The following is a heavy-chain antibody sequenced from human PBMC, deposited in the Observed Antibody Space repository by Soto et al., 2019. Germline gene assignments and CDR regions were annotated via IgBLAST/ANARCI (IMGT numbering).Heavy chain of an antibody. J-gene: IGHJ4*02. CDR3: AITSVADASFDY. CDR2: ISYDGGET. CDR1: GFIFSNNG. V-gene: IGHV3-30*03. Sequence: PGGSLRLSCAGSGFIFSNNGMHWVRQAPGRGLEWVAFISYDGGETFYADSVKGRFTISRGNSKSTLFLHMNSLKKEDTAVYYCAITSVADASFDYWGQGTLVTVSA. D-gene: IGHD5-12*01.